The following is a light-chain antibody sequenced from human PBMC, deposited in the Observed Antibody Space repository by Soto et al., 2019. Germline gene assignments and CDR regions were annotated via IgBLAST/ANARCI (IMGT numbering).Light chain of an antibody. Sequence: DIQMTQSPSSLSAFVGDRITITCRPSQTIRNYVNWYQQRPGKAPKFLIYGASTLQSGVPSRLSGRKSGTDFTLTIDSVQPEDFAIYVCQQSDTTPWTFGQGTKVEF. J-gene: IGKJ1*01. CDR1: QTIRNY. CDR2: GAS. V-gene: IGKV1-39*01. CDR3: QQSDTTPWT.